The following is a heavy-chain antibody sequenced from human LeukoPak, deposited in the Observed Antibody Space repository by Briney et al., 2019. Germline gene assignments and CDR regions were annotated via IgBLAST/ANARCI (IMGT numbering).Heavy chain of an antibody. V-gene: IGHV3-23*01. CDR3: AKDGGLWVSAHWGDS. CDR1: GFTFSSYT. CDR2: ITTGGPNT. Sequence: GGSLRLSCTVSGFTFSSYTMSWVRQAPGKGLKWVSTITTGGPNTYYADSVKGRFTVSRDDSKNTLYLQMNSLRAEDTAVYYCAKDGGLWVSAHWGDSWGRGTLVTVSS. J-gene: IGHJ4*02. D-gene: IGHD7-27*01.